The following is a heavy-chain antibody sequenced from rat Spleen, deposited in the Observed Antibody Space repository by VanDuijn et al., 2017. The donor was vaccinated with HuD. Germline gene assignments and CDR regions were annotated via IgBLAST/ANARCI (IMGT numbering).Heavy chain of an antibody. J-gene: IGHJ2*01. CDR1: GFTFNKYW. CDR3: ARHCYGGPYYFDY. D-gene: IGHD1-11*01. CDR2: ITHNDGSTT. V-gene: IGHV5-31*01. Sequence: EVQLVETGGGLVQPGRSLKLSCVASGFTFNKYWMTWIRQAPGKGLEWIASITHNDGSTTYYRDSVKGRFTISRDNAKSTLYLQMDSLRSEDTATYYCARHCYGGPYYFDYWGQGVMVTVSS.